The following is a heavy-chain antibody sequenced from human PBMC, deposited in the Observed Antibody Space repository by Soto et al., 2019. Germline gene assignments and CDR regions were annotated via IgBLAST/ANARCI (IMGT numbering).Heavy chain of an antibody. D-gene: IGHD3-9*01. Sequence: GGSLRLSCAASGFTFSSYWMSWVRQAPGKGLEWVANIKQDGSEKYYVDSVKGRFTISRDNAKNSLYLQMNSLRAEDTAVYYCARALSYYDILTGYGYFDYWGQGTLVTVSS. CDR1: GFTFSSYW. CDR2: IKQDGSEK. J-gene: IGHJ4*02. V-gene: IGHV3-7*01. CDR3: ARALSYYDILTGYGYFDY.